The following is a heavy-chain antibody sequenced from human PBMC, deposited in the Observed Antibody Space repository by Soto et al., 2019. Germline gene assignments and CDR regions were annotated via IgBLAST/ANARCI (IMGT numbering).Heavy chain of an antibody. D-gene: IGHD5-12*01. CDR3: ARQTMATNGCDV. CDR2: INSDGSIT. V-gene: IGHV3-74*01. Sequence: DVQLVESGGGLVQPGGSLRLSCAASGFTFSTHWMHWVRQAPGQGLVWVSRINSDGSITNYADSVEGRLTISRDNAKNTLYLQVHSLRAEDMAVYYCARQTMATNGCDVWGQGTMVSVSS. J-gene: IGHJ3*01. CDR1: GFTFSTHW.